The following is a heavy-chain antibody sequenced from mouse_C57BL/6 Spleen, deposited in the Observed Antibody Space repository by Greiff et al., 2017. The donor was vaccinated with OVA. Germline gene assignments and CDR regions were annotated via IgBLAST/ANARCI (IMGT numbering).Heavy chain of an antibody. CDR1: GFTFTDYY. Sequence: DVQLVESGGGLVQPGGSLSLSCAASGFTFTDYYMSWVRQPPGKALEWLGFIRNKANGYTTEYSASVKGRFTISRDNSQSILYLQMNALRAEDSATYYCARNPYYAMDYWGQGTSVTVSS. CDR2: IRNKANGYTT. J-gene: IGHJ4*01. CDR3: ARNPYYAMDY. V-gene: IGHV7-3*01.